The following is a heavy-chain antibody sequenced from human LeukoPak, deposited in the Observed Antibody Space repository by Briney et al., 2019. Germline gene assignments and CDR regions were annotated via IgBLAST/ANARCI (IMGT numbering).Heavy chain of an antibody. J-gene: IGHJ6*02. CDR1: GFTFSCYA. CDR2: ITTGGVST. V-gene: IGHV3-23*01. D-gene: IGHD1-1*01. Sequence: GGSLRLSCAASGFTFSCYAMSWVRQAPGKGLEWVSAITTGGVSTYYADSVKGRFTISRDNSKNTLYLQLNSLRAEDTAVYYCARDGPTYRDGLDVWGQGTTVTVSS. CDR3: ARDGPTYRDGLDV.